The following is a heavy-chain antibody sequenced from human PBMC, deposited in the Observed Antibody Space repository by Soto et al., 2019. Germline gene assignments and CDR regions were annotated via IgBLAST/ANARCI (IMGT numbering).Heavy chain of an antibody. CDR3: ARGYVRNFDY. V-gene: IGHV4-34*01. CDR1: GGSFSGYY. J-gene: IGHJ4*02. Sequence: QVQLQQWGAGLLKPSETLSLTCAVYGGSFSGYYWSWIRQPPGKGLEWSGEINHSGSTNYNPSLKSRVTISVDTSKNQFSLKLSSVTAADTAVYYCARGYVRNFDYWGQGTLGTVSS. CDR2: INHSGST. D-gene: IGHD3-10*02.